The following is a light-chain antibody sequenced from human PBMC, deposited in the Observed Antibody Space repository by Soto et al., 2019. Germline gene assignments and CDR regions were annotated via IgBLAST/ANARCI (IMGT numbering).Light chain of an antibody. Sequence: QSALTQPRSVSGSPGQSVTISCTGTSSDVGGYNYVSWYQQHPGKAPKLMIYDLSQRLSGVPDRFSGSKSGNMASLTISGLQAEDEADYYCCSYADTYTWVFGGGTKLTVL. CDR1: SSDVGGYNY. V-gene: IGLV2-11*01. CDR3: CSYADTYTWV. J-gene: IGLJ3*02. CDR2: DLS.